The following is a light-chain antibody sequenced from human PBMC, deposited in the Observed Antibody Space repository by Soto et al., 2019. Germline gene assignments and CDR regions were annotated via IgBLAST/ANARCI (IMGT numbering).Light chain of an antibody. CDR1: QGVTTN. J-gene: IGKJ5*01. V-gene: IGKV3-15*01. CDR2: DVS. Sequence: PGERATLSCRAGQGVTTNFAWYQQKSGQSPRLLIYDVSIRATGVPARFSGTGSETDFTLTISGLQSEESAVYFCKKYNNWPFSVGQGTRLEIK. CDR3: KKYNNWPFS.